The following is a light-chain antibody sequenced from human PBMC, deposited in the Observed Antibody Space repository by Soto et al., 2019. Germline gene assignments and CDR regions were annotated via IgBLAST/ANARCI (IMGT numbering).Light chain of an antibody. CDR3: QTWGTGIPWV. J-gene: IGLJ3*02. CDR1: SGHSSYA. CDR2: LNSDGSH. V-gene: IGLV4-69*01. Sequence: QSVLTQSPPASASLGASVKLTCTLSSGHSSYAIAWHQQQPEKGPRYLMKLNSDGSHSKGDGIPDRFSGSSSGAERYLTISSLQSEDEADYYCQTWGTGIPWVFGGGTQLTVL.